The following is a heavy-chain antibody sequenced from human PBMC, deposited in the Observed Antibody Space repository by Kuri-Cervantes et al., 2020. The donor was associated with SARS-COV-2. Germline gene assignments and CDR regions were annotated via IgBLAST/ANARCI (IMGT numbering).Heavy chain of an antibody. CDR3: ATVSPRVELPLHWFDP. D-gene: IGHD3-10*01. J-gene: IGHJ5*02. V-gene: IGHV1-24*01. Sequence: ASVKVSCKVSGYTLTELSMHWVRQAPGKGLEWMGGFDPEDGETIYAQKFQGRVTMTEDTSTDTAYMELSSLRSEDTAVYYCATVSPRVELPLHWFDPWGQGTLVTVSS. CDR1: GYTLTELS. CDR2: FDPEDGET.